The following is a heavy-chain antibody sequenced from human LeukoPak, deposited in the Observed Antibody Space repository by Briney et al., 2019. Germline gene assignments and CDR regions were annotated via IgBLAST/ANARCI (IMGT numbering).Heavy chain of an antibody. J-gene: IGHJ4*02. Sequence: GGSLRPSCTASGFTFSSHAMTWVRQAAGKGLQWVSSITGSGSGAYYADSVKGRVTISRDNSKNTLFLQMDSLRAEDTAMYYCAKVRGDHAHLQEVFDYLGQGTLVTLSS. CDR2: ITGSGSGA. V-gene: IGHV3-23*01. CDR1: GFTFSSHA. D-gene: IGHD2-21*02. CDR3: AKVRGDHAHLQEVFDY.